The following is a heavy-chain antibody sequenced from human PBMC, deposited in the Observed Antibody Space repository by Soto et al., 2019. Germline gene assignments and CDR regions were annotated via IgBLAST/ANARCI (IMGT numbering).Heavy chain of an antibody. CDR3: ARGDYSRRYYGMDV. CDR2: INHSGST. D-gene: IGHD4-4*01. J-gene: IGHJ6*02. V-gene: IGHV4-34*01. Sequence: QVQLQQWGAGLLKPSETLSLTCAVYGGSFSGYYWSWIRQPPGEGLEWIGEINHSGSTNYNPSLKSRVTISVDTSKNQFSLKLSSVTAADTAVYYCARGDYSRRYYGMDVWGQGTTVTVSS. CDR1: GGSFSGYY.